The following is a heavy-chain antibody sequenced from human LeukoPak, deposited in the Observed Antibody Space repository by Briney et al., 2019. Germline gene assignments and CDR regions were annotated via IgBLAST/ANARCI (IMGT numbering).Heavy chain of an antibody. D-gene: IGHD2-15*01. CDR3: AKLQKTSCYSVGDY. Sequence: GGSLRLSCAASGFTFGSYAMSWVRQAPGKGLEWVSAVSDSGNTTYYVGSVKGRFTISRDNSRNTLFLQMNSLRVEDTAVYYCAKLQKTSCYSVGDYWGQGTLVTVSS. CDR2: VSDSGNTT. CDR1: GFTFGSYA. J-gene: IGHJ4*02. V-gene: IGHV3-23*01.